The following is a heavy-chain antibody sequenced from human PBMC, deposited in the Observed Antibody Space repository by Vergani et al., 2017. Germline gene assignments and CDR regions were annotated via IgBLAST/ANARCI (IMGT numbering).Heavy chain of an antibody. CDR3: TLDPVASMPLALDL. J-gene: IGHJ1*01. Sequence: QMHLEESGGGVVKTGRSLRLSCVYSGFLFSHYAFHWVRQAPGKGLEWVASTSFDGSSIYYGDSVKGRFTISRDDSKNTLYMYMNRLTTDDTAVYYSTLDPVASMPLALDLGGRGTLGTV. V-gene: IGHV3-30*04. D-gene: IGHD2/OR15-2a*01. CDR2: TSFDGSSI. CDR1: GFLFSHYA.